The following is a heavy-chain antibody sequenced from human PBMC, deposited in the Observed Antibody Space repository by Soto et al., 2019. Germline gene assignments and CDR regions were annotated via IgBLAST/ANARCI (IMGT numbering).Heavy chain of an antibody. CDR3: ARLIKKGSGWKGPDY. Sequence: QLQLQESGPGLVKPSETLSLTCTVSGGSISSSSYYWGWIRQPPGKGLEWIGSIYYSGSTYYNASLKSRVTISVDTSKNQSSLELRSVTAADTAVYSCARLIKKGSGWKGPDYWGQGTLVTVSS. J-gene: IGHJ4*02. D-gene: IGHD3-22*01. CDR1: GGSISSSSYY. V-gene: IGHV4-39*01. CDR2: IYYSGST.